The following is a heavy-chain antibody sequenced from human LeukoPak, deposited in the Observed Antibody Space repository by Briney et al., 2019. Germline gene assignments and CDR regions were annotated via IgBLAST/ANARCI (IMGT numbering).Heavy chain of an antibody. V-gene: IGHV4-34*01. J-gene: IGHJ4*02. CDR3: ARGWGSSGWYRYYFDY. Sequence: PSETLSLTCAVYGGSFSGYYWSWIRQPPGKGLEWIGEINHSGSTNYNPSLKSRVTISVDTSKNQFSLKLSSMTAADTAVYYCARGWGSSGWYRYYFDYWGQGTLVTVSS. D-gene: IGHD6-19*01. CDR2: INHSGST. CDR1: GGSFSGYY.